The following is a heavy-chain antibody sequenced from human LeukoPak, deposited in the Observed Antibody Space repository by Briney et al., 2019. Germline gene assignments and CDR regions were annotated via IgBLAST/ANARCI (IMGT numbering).Heavy chain of an antibody. Sequence: SETLSLTCTVSGGSISGYYWSWIRQPAGKGLEWIGRIYTSGSTNYNPSLKSRVTMSVDTSKNQFSLKLSSVTAADTAVYYCARGQYSYGAPFDYWGQGTLVTVSS. CDR3: ARGQYSYGAPFDY. CDR2: IYTSGST. CDR1: GGSISGYY. V-gene: IGHV4-4*07. D-gene: IGHD5-18*01. J-gene: IGHJ4*02.